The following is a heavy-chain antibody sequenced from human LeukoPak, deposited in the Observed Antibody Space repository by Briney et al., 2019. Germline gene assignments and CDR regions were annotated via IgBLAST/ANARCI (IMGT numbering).Heavy chain of an antibody. D-gene: IGHD1-26*01. CDR3: ARDILRVGATLYFDY. CDR1: GFTVSSNY. CDR2: IYGGGNI. J-gene: IGHJ4*02. Sequence: GGSLRLSCAASGFTVSSNYMNWVRQAPGKGLEWVSVIYGGGNIYYADSVKGRFTISRDNARNSLYLQMNSLRADDTAVYFCARDILRVGATLYFDYWGQGALVTVSS. V-gene: IGHV3-53*01.